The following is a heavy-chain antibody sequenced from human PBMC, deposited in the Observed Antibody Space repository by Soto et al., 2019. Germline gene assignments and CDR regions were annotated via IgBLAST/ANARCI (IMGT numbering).Heavy chain of an antibody. J-gene: IGHJ3*02. CDR1: GYTLTELS. CDR2: FDPEDGET. Sequence: ASVKVSCKVSGYTLTELSMHWLRQSPGKGLEWMGGFDPEDGETIYAQKFQGRVTMTEDTSTDTAYMELSSLRSEDTAVYYCATNDNRWYDDAFDIWGQGTMVTVSS. D-gene: IGHD6-13*01. CDR3: ATNDNRWYDDAFDI. V-gene: IGHV1-24*01.